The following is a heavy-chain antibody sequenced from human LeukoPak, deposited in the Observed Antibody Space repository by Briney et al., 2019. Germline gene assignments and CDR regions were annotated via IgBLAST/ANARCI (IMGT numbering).Heavy chain of an antibody. Sequence: SETLSLTCTVPGGSISSSSYYWGWIRQPPGKGLEWIGNIYYSGSTYYNPSLKSRVTISVDTSKSQFSLNLSSVSAADTAVYYXXXAXSSXXXXXXXXXYYG. CDR1: GGSISSSSYY. CDR3: XXAXSSXXXXXXXXXYYG. V-gene: IGHV4-39*01. CDR2: IYYSGST. J-gene: IGHJ6*01. D-gene: IGHD2/OR15-2a*01.